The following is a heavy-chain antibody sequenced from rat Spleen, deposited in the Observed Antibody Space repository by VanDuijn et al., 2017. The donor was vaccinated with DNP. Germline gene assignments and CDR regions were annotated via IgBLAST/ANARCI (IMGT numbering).Heavy chain of an antibody. D-gene: IGHD5-1*01. J-gene: IGHJ2*01. CDR2: IRYDGSTT. CDR3: ARRWEEDYFDY. Sequence: EVQLVESGGGLVQPGRSLKLSCAASGFTFSDYYMAWVRQAPTKGLEWVASIRYDGSTTYYRDSVKGRFTISRDKPKSTLYLQMDSLRSEDTATYYCARRWEEDYFDYWGQGVMVTVSS. V-gene: IGHV5-7*01. CDR1: GFTFSDYY.